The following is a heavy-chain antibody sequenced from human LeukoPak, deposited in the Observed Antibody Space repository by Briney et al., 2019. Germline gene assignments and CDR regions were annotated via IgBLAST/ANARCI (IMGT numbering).Heavy chain of an antibody. J-gene: IGHJ4*02. CDR1: RFTFSSYA. CDR3: AKDHGYYGSGSYYDY. D-gene: IGHD3-10*01. CDR2: ISGSGGST. Sequence: PGGSLRLSCAASRFTFSSYAMSWVRQAPGKGLEWVSAISGSGGSTYYADSVKGRFTISRDNSKNTLYLQMNSLRAEDTAVYYCAKDHGYYGSGSYYDYWGQGTPVTVSS. V-gene: IGHV3-23*01.